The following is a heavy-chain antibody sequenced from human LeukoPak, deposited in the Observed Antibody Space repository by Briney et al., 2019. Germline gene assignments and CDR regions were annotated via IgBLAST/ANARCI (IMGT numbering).Heavy chain of an antibody. CDR2: ISGSSSTI. V-gene: IGHV3-48*02. CDR1: RFIFSVFS. J-gene: IGHJ4*02. Sequence: PGGSLRLSCVGSRFIFSVFSMNWVRQAPGKGLEWLSHISGSSSTIHYEDSVKGRFTISRDNAKNSLYLQMNSLRDEDTAVYYCARHDYGGNSGDYWGQGTLVTVSS. CDR3: ARHDYGGNSGDY. D-gene: IGHD4-23*01.